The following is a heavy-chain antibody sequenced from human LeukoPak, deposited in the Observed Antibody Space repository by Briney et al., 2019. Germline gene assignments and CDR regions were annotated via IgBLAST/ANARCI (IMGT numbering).Heavy chain of an antibody. J-gene: IGHJ3*02. D-gene: IGHD2-15*01. CDR1: GYTFTGYY. Sequence: ASVKVSCKASGYTFTGYYMHWVRRAPGQGLEWMGWINPNSGGTNYAQKFQGRVTMTRDTSISTAYMELSRLRSDDTAVYYCAKTGYCSGGSCYSHVEDAFDIWGQGTMVTVSS. CDR3: AKTGYCSGGSCYSHVEDAFDI. V-gene: IGHV1-2*02. CDR2: INPNSGGT.